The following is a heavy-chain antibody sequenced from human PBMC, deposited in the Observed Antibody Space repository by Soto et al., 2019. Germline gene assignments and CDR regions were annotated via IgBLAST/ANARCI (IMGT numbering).Heavy chain of an antibody. CDR3: ARDVVRSTAGDS. CDR2: IIPIFTRT. D-gene: IGHD2-15*01. CDR1: RGTFSTSS. V-gene: IGHV1-69*01. J-gene: IGHJ4*02. Sequence: QLQLVQSGTEVKEPGSSVKVSCKASRGTFSTSSFVWVRQGPGQGLEWMGGIIPIFTRTNFAQKFQGRVTFSADESTRTTYMELRSQTSEDTAIYYCARDVVRSTAGDSWGQGALVTVSS.